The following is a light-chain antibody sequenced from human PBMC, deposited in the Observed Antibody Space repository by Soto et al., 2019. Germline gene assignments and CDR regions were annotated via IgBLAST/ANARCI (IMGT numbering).Light chain of an antibody. Sequence: QSVLTQPPSASGTPGQRVTISCSGSSSNIGSNYVYWYQQLPGTAPKLLIYRNNQRPSGVPDRFSGSKSGTSASLAISGLRSEDEADYYCAVWDDSLSGHWVFGGGTKVTVL. CDR2: RNN. CDR3: AVWDDSLSGHWV. V-gene: IGLV1-47*01. CDR1: SSNIGSNY. J-gene: IGLJ3*02.